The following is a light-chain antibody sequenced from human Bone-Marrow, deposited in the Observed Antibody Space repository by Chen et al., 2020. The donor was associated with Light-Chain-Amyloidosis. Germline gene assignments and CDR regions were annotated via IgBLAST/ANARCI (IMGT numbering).Light chain of an antibody. CDR2: DDS. CDR3: QVWDRSSDRPV. V-gene: IGLV3-21*02. Sequence: SYVLTQPSSGAVAPGQTATIACGGNNIGSTSVHWYQQTPGQAPLLVVYDDSERPSGIPARVSASNSGNTATLTISRVEAGDEADYYCQVWDRSSDRPVFGGGTKLTVL. J-gene: IGLJ3*02. CDR1: NIGSTS.